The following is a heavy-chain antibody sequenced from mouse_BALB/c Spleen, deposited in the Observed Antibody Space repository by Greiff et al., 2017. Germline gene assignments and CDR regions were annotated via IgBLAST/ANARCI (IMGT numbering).Heavy chain of an antibody. CDR2: INPGSGGT. CDR3: ARESYAY. CDR1: GYAFTNYL. Sequence: VQLKESGPELVRPGTLVKVSCKASGYAFTNYLIEWVKQRPGQGLEWIGVINPGSGGTNYNEKFKGKATLTADKSSSTAYMQLSSLTSDDSAVYFCARESYAYWGQGTLVTVSA. V-gene: IGHV1-54*01. J-gene: IGHJ3*01.